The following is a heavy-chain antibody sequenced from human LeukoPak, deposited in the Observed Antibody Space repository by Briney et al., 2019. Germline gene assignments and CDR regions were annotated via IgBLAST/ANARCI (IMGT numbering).Heavy chain of an antibody. CDR2: IDPSDSYT. CDR3: ARHLVGATRNFDY. V-gene: IGHV5-10-1*01. CDR1: GYSFTSHW. J-gene: IGHJ4*02. D-gene: IGHD1-26*01. Sequence: GESLKISCKASGYSFTSHWISWVRQMPGKGLDWMGRIDPSDSYTNYSPSFQGHVTISADRSISTAYLQWSSLKASDTAMYYCARHLVGATRNFDYWGQGTLVTVSS.